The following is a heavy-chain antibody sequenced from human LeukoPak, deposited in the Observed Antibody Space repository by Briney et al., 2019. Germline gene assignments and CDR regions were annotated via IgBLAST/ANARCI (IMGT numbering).Heavy chain of an antibody. Sequence: LGESLKISCKGSGYSFTSYWIGWVRQMPGKGLEWMGIIYPGDSDTRYSPSFQGQVTISADKSISTAYLQWSSLKASDTAMYYCARQGRIAVPGNDYWGQGTLVTVSS. CDR1: GYSFTSYW. V-gene: IGHV5-51*01. J-gene: IGHJ4*02. D-gene: IGHD6-19*01. CDR2: IYPGDSDT. CDR3: ARQGRIAVPGNDY.